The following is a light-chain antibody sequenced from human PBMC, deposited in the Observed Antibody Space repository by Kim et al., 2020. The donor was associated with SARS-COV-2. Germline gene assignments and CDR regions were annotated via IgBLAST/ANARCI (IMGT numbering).Light chain of an antibody. V-gene: IGLV3-19*01. CDR1: SLRSYS. CDR3: NSRDSSSNHLV. CDR2: GKN. J-gene: IGLJ3*02. Sequence: ALGQTVRITCQTDSLRSYSASWYQQKPGQAPVLVIYGKNNRPSGIPDRFSGSSSGNTASLTITGAQAEDEAYYCCNSRDSSSNHLVFGGGTQLTVL.